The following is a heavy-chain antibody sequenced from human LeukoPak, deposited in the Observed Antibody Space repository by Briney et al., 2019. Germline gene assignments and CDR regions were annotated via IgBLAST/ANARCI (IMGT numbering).Heavy chain of an antibody. V-gene: IGHV5-51*01. J-gene: IGHJ4*02. D-gene: IGHD2-15*01. Sequence: GESLKISCKGSGYSFTSYWIAWVRQMPGKGLEWMGIIYPDDSHTKYSPSFEGQVTISADKSISTAYLQWSGLKASDTAIYYCARRTDWGYYFDYWGQGTLVTVSS. CDR3: ARRTDWGYYFDY. CDR1: GYSFTSYW. CDR2: IYPDDSHT.